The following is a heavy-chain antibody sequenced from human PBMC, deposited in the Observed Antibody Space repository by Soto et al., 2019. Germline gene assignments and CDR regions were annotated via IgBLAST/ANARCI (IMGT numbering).Heavy chain of an antibody. CDR3: ARSVYYYGSSGYHGARRFDP. CDR1: GGTFSSYA. J-gene: IGHJ5*02. CDR2: IIPIFGTA. D-gene: IGHD3-22*01. V-gene: IGHV1-69*01. Sequence: QVQLVQSGAEVKKPGSSVKVSCKASGGTFSSYAISWVRQAPGQGLEWMGGIIPIFGTANYAQKVQGRVTITADESTSTAYEELSSLRSEDTAVYYCARSVYYYGSSGYHGARRFDPWGQGALVPVSS.